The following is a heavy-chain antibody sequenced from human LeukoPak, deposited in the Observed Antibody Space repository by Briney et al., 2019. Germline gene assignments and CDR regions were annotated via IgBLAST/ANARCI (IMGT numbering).Heavy chain of an antibody. CDR1: GDSLSTPQYY. J-gene: IGHJ4*02. CDR3: AGHVTPPYTNSGAY. Sequence: SETLSLTCTVSGDSLSTPQYYWGWIRQPPGRGLEWIGSVYYGGSLFYNPSLKSRVTLSVDTSKNQFSLKLSSVTAADTAVYYCAGHVTPPYTNSGAYWGRGTLVTVSS. V-gene: IGHV4-39*01. CDR2: VYYGGSL. D-gene: IGHD2-8*01.